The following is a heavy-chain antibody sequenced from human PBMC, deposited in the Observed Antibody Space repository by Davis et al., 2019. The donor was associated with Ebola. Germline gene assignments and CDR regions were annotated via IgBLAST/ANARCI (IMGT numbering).Heavy chain of an antibody. J-gene: IGHJ4*02. Sequence: PRGSLRLSCAASGFTFSNYAMHWVRQAPGKGLEWVAVVSHSEREKFYADSVKGRFTISRDNSENTLYLQMNSLTADGTSVYYCARAGFDEVLDYWGQGTPVTVSS. CDR2: VSHSEREK. D-gene: IGHD3-3*01. CDR1: GFTFSNYA. CDR3: ARAGFDEVLDY. V-gene: IGHV3-30*04.